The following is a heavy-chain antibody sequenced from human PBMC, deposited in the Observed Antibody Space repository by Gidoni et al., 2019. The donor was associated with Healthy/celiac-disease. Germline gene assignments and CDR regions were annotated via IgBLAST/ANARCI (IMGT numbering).Heavy chain of an antibody. Sequence: QVQLVQSGAEVKKPGSSVTVSCKASGGTFSSYTISWVRQAPGQGLEWMGRIIPILGIANYAKKFQGRVTITADKSTSTAYMELSSLRSEDTAVYYCARDPQPGPPPRIAAAGTTPPYYGMDVWGQGTTVTVSS. J-gene: IGHJ6*02. CDR3: ARDPQPGPPPRIAAAGTTPPYYGMDV. D-gene: IGHD6-13*01. CDR2: IIPILGIA. CDR1: GGTFSSYT. V-gene: IGHV1-69*08.